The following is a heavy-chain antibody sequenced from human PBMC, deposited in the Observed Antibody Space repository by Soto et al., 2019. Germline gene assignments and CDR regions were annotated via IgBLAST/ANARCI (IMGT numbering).Heavy chain of an antibody. V-gene: IGHV3-11*05. J-gene: IGHJ6*02. CDR1: GFTFRDYY. CDR2: IDSSTKYT. Sequence: QVQLVESGGGLVRPGGSLRLSCEASGFTFRDYYMTWFRQAPGKGLEWLSYIDSSTKYTNYADSVKGRFTISRDNAKNSLYLQMKSLGADDTAVYYCAREYYYTMDVWGQGTMVTVSS. CDR3: AREYYYTMDV.